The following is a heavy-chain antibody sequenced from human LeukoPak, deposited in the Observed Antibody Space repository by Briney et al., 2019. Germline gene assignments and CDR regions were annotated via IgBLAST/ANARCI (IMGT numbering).Heavy chain of an antibody. Sequence: GGSLRLSCAASGFTFSSYAMHWVRQAPGKGLEWVAVISYDGSNKYYADSVKGRFTISRDNSKNTLYLQMNSLRAEDTAVYYCARDHLKSSGYFRRFDHWGQGTLVTVSS. V-gene: IGHV3-30-3*01. CDR2: ISYDGSNK. J-gene: IGHJ4*02. D-gene: IGHD3-22*01. CDR3: ARDHLKSSGYFRRFDH. CDR1: GFTFSSYA.